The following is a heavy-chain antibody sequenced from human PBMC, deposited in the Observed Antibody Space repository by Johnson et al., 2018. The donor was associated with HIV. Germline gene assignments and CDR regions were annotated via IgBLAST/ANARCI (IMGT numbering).Heavy chain of an antibody. D-gene: IGHD6-6*01. J-gene: IGHJ3*02. CDR1: GFTVSRNY. Sequence: VQLVESGGGLVQPGGSLRLSCAASGFTVSRNYMSWVRQAPGKGLEWVAVLYSGGSTYYADAAKGRFPISRDNAKNSLYLQMNSLRAEDTDMYYCARHRRARLPLYAFDIWGQGTMVTVSS. CDR2: LYSGGST. V-gene: IGHV3-66*04. CDR3: ARHRRARLPLYAFDI.